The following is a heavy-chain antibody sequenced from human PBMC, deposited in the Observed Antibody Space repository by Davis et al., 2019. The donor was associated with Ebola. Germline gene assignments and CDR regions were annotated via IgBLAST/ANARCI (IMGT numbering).Heavy chain of an antibody. CDR3: AYNYYGSGKNWFDP. J-gene: IGHJ3*01. Sequence: ASVKVSCKASGYTFTGYYMHWVRQAPGQGLEWMGWINPNSGGTNYAQKFQGRVTMTRDTSISTAYMELSRLRSDDTAVYYCAYNYYGSGKNWFDPWGQGTMVTVSS. D-gene: IGHD3-10*01. V-gene: IGHV1-2*02. CDR2: INPNSGGT. CDR1: GYTFTGYY.